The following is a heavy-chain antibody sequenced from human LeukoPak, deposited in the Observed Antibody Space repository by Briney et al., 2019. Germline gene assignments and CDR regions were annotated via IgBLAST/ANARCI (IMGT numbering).Heavy chain of an antibody. CDR3: ARSELDYGDYFDY. J-gene: IGHJ4*02. CDR2: ISYDGSNK. Sequence: GGSLRLSCAASGFTFSSYAMHWACQAPGKGLEWVAVISYDGSNKYYADSVKGRFTISRDNSKNTLYLQMNSLRAEDTAVYYCARSELDYGDYFDYWGQGTLVTVSS. D-gene: IGHD4-17*01. V-gene: IGHV3-30-3*01. CDR1: GFTFSSYA.